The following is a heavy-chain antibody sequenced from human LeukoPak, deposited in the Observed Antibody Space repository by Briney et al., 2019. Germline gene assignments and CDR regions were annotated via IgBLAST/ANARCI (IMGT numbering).Heavy chain of an antibody. CDR2: IYYSGTT. V-gene: IGHV4-28*01. CDR1: IYSISSTHW. J-gene: IGHJ2*01. D-gene: IGHD3-9*01. CDR3: ARSTYYNILTGYYGYFDL. Sequence: SDTLSLTCAVSIYSISSTHWWGWIRQPPGKGLEWIGNIYYSGTTYYNPSLKGRVTMSVDTSKNQFSLKLSSVTAVDTAVYYCARSTYYNILTGYYGYFDLWGRGTLVTVSS.